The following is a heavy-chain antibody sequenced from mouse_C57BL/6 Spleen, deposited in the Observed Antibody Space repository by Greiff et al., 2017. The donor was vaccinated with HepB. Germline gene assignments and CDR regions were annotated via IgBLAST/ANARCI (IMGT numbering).Heavy chain of an antibody. J-gene: IGHJ1*03. CDR1: GFNIKDYY. V-gene: IGHV14-2*01. CDR3: ARSFPLTTVVATHWYFDV. CDR2: IDPEDGET. Sequence: EVKLLESGAELVKPGASVKLSCTASGFNIKDYYMHWVKQRTEQGLEWIGRIDPEDGETKYAPKFQGKATITADTSSNTAYLQLSSLTSEDTAVYYCARSFPLTTVVATHWYFDVWGTGTTVTVSS. D-gene: IGHD1-1*01.